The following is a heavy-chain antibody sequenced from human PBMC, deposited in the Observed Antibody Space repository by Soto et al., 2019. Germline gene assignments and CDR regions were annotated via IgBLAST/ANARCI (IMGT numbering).Heavy chain of an antibody. V-gene: IGHV4-59*01. Sequence: SETLSLTCTVSGGSISGYYWNWIRQPPGKGLEWIGNLHYSGSTNYNPSLRSRITISVDTSKNQFSLKVDSLTAADTAVYYCARGIDFYDSSGFPPYLDHWGQGTLVTVCS. CDR3: ARGIDFYDSSGFPPYLDH. J-gene: IGHJ4*02. CDR2: LHYSGST. D-gene: IGHD3-22*01. CDR1: GGSISGYY.